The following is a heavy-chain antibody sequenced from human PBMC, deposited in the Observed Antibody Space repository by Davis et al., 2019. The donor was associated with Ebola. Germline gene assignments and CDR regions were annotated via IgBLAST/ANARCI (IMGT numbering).Heavy chain of an antibody. CDR1: GYTFINYD. J-gene: IGHJ4*02. V-gene: IGHV1-8*01. CDR2: MNPNSGNT. Sequence: AASVKVSCKASGYTFINYDINWVRQATGQGLEWMGWMNPNSGNTGFAQKFQGRITMTRNLSMNTAYMELSSLRSDDTAVYYCTKRVGSRSGFENWGQGSLVTVSS. CDR3: TKRVGSRSGFEN. D-gene: IGHD1-26*01.